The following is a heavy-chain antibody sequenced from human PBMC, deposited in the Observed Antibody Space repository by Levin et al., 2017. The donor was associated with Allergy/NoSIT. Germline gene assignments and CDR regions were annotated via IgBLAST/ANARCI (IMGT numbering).Heavy chain of an antibody. J-gene: IGHJ3*02. Sequence: GESLKISCQGSGHSFTSHWVGWVRQMPGKGLEWMGIFNPYDSTTRYSPSFQGQVTISVDKSNSIAYLQWSSLEASDTAMYYCASHSVDGAFDIWGQGTLVTVPS. CDR1: GHSFTSHW. D-gene: IGHD2-21*01. V-gene: IGHV5-51*01. CDR2: FNPYDSTT. CDR3: ASHSVDGAFDI.